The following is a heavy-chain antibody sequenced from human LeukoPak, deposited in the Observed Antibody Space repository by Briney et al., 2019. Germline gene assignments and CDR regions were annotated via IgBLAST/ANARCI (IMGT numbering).Heavy chain of an antibody. CDR3: AREDGVTYHDILTGARPFDY. D-gene: IGHD3-9*01. Sequence: KSSETLSLTCTVSGGSISSTSYFWGWIRQPPGKGLECIGSIYYSGSTYYNPSLESRVTISVDTSKNKFFLKLSSVTAADTAVYDCAREDGVTYHDILTGARPFDYWCQGTLVTVSS. CDR1: GGSISSTSYF. V-gene: IGHV4-39*07. CDR2: IYYSGST. J-gene: IGHJ4*02.